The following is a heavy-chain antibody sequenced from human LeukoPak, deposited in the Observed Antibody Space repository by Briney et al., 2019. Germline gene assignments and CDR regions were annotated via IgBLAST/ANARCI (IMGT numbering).Heavy chain of an antibody. CDR2: IYYSGST. CDR1: GVSISSYY. V-gene: IGHV4-59*01. CDR3: ARVKYSSGWEFDY. Sequence: PSETLSLTCTVSGVSISSYYWSWIRQPPGKGLEWIGYIYYSGSTNYNPSLKSRVTISVDTSKNQFSLKLSSVTAADTAVYYCARVKYSSGWEFDYWGQGTLVTVSS. D-gene: IGHD6-19*01. J-gene: IGHJ4*02.